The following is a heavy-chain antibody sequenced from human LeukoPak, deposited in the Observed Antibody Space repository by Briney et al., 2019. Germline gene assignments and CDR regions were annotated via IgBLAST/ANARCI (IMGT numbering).Heavy chain of an antibody. CDR1: GLTFSSYA. V-gene: IGHV3-30-3*01. CDR2: ISYDGSNK. D-gene: IGHD6-6*01. CDR3: ARVLPHDEYYFDY. J-gene: IGHJ4*02. Sequence: GGSLRLSCAASGLTFSSYAMHWVRQAPGKGLEWVAVISYDGSNKYYADSVKGRFTISRDNSKNTLYLQMNSLRAEDTAVYYCARVLPHDEYYFDYWGQGTLVTVSS.